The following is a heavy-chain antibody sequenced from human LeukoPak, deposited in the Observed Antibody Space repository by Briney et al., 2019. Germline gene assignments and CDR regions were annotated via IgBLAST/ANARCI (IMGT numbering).Heavy chain of an antibody. Sequence: ASVKVSCKASGYTFTSYGISWVRQAPGQGLEWMGWISAYNGNTNYAQKLQGRVTITADKSTSTAYMELSSLRSEDTAVYYCARDRATVVTTIDYWGQGTLVTVSS. D-gene: IGHD4-23*01. J-gene: IGHJ4*02. CDR1: GYTFTSYG. CDR2: ISAYNGNT. CDR3: ARDRATVVTTIDY. V-gene: IGHV1-18*01.